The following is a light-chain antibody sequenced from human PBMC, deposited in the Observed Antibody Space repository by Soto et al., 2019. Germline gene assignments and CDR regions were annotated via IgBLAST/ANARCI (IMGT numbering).Light chain of an antibody. CDR1: SSDIGNYNL. V-gene: IGLV2-23*01. CDR2: EGS. J-gene: IGLJ2*01. CDR3: YSYAGPVTYVV. Sequence: QSVLTQPIAVSGSPGQSITISCTGSSSDIGNYNLVSWYQQHPGQVPKLIIYEGSKRPSGVSNRFSGSKSDNTASLTISGLQAEDEADYYRYSYAGPVTYVVFVGGTKLTVL.